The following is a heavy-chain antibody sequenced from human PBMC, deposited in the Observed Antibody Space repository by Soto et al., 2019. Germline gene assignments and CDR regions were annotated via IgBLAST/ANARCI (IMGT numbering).Heavy chain of an antibody. Sequence: QVPLVESGGGVVQPGRSLKLSCAASGFSFSTYGMHWVRQAPGKGLEWVALIWYDGSDKDYTDSVKGRFTISRDDSRNTLYLQMNNLSVEDTAVYYCVRDKGVGEYMNSCFDPWGQGTLVTVSS. CDR3: VRDKGVGEYMNSCFDP. V-gene: IGHV3-33*01. CDR1: GFSFSTYG. D-gene: IGHD3-10*01. J-gene: IGHJ5*02. CDR2: IWYDGSDK.